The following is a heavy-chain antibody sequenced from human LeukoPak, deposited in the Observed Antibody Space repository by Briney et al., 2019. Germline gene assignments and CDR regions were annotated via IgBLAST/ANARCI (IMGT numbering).Heavy chain of an antibody. D-gene: IGHD2-21*02. CDR1: GGSISSYY. V-gene: IGHV4-59*01. Sequence: PSETLSLTCTVSGGSISSYYWSWIRQPPGKGLEWIGYIYYSGSTNYNPSLKSRVTISVDTSKNQISLKLSSVTAADTAVYYCARHGHHGDHDYWGQGTLVTVSS. CDR2: IYYSGST. CDR3: ARHGHHGDHDY. J-gene: IGHJ4*02.